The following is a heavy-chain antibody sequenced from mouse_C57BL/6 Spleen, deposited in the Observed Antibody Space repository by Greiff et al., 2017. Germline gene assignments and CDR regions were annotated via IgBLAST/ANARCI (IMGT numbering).Heavy chain of an antibody. CDR2: ILPGSGST. V-gene: IGHV1-9*01. Sequence: VQLQESGAELMKPGASVKLSCKATGYTFTGYWIEWVKQRPGHGLEWIGEILPGSGSTNYNEKFKGKATFTADPSSNTAYMQLSSLTTEDSAIYYCAKGGYGNYGGSMDYWGQGTSVTVSS. CDR3: AKGGYGNYGGSMDY. D-gene: IGHD2-1*01. J-gene: IGHJ4*01. CDR1: GYTFTGYW.